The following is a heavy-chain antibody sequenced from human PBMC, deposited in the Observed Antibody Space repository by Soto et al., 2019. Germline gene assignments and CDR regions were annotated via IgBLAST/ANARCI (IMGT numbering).Heavy chain of an antibody. J-gene: IGHJ5*02. CDR2: FDPEDGET. V-gene: IGHV1-24*01. Sequence: ASVKVSCKVSGYTLTELSMHWVRQAPGKGLEWMGGFDPEDGETIYAQKFQGRVTMTEDTSTDTAYMELSSLRSEDTAVYYCATVVVVVAATRGWFDPWGQGTLVTVSS. CDR1: GYTLTELS. D-gene: IGHD2-15*01. CDR3: ATVVVVVAATRGWFDP.